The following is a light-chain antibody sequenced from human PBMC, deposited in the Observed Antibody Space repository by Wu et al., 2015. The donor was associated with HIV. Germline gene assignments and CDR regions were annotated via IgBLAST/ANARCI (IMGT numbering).Light chain of an antibody. Sequence: EIVLIQSPGTLSLSPGERATLSCRSSQTINNKYLAWYQQEPGQAPRLLIYGVSSRATGIPDRFSGSGSGTDFTLTISRLEPEDFAVYYCQQYDSSPLTFGGGTKVEI. CDR1: QTINNKY. J-gene: IGKJ4*01. CDR2: GVS. V-gene: IGKV3-20*01. CDR3: QQYDSSPLT.